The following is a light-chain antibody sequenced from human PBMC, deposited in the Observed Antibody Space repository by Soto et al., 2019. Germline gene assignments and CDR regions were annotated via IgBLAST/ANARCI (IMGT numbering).Light chain of an antibody. CDR3: QQYNSDST. CDR1: QSISIW. Sequence: DLQMTQSPSTLSASVGDRVTITCRASQSISIWLAWYQQKPGKAPNLLISKASSLESGVPSRFSGSGSGTEFTLTTNSLQPDDFATYYCQQYNSDSTFGQGTKVEIK. V-gene: IGKV1-5*03. J-gene: IGKJ1*01. CDR2: KAS.